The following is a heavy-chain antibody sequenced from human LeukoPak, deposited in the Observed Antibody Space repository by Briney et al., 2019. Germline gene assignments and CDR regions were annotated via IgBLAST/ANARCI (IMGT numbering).Heavy chain of an antibody. CDR3: AKATLPSSGYYSTLDY. J-gene: IGHJ4*02. CDR1: GFTFSSYW. D-gene: IGHD3-22*01. V-gene: IGHV3-7*03. Sequence: GGSLRLSCAASGFTFSSYWMSWVRQAPGEGLEWVAKINQDGTEKAYVDSVRGRFTISRDNAKNSLYLQMNSLRAEDTALYYCAKATLPSSGYYSTLDYWGQGTLVTVSS. CDR2: INQDGTEK.